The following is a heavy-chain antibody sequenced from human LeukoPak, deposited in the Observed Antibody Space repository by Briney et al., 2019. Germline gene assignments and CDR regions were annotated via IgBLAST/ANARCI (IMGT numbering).Heavy chain of an antibody. CDR1: EFIFSGYW. Sequence: GGSLRLSCAASEFIFSGYWMNWVRQAPGKGLEWVANIKQDGSEKQYVDSVRGRFTISRDNAKNSLYLQMNSLRAEDTAVYYCARDSAAGPMDVWGKGTTVTVSS. D-gene: IGHD6-13*01. J-gene: IGHJ6*03. CDR2: IKQDGSEK. CDR3: ARDSAAGPMDV. V-gene: IGHV3-7*01.